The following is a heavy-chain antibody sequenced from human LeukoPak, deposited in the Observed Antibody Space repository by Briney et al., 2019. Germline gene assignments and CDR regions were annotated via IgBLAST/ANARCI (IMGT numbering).Heavy chain of an antibody. V-gene: IGHV1-69*13. J-gene: IGHJ4*02. CDR2: IIPIFGTA. CDR3: ARDPAGRWLPLGE. Sequence: SVKVSCKASVGTFSSYAISWVRQAPGQGLECRGGIIPIFGTANYAQKFQGRVTITADESTSTAYMELSSLRSEDTAVYYCARDPAGRWLPLGEWGQGTLVTVSS. CDR1: VGTFSSYA. D-gene: IGHD5-24*01.